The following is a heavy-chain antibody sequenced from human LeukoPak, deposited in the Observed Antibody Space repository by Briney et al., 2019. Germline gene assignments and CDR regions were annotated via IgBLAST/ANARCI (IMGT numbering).Heavy chain of an antibody. Sequence: SETLSLTCTVSGGSISTDYWSWIRQPPGKGLEWIGYIHYSGSTNCNPSLRSRVTISVDTSKNQFSLRLSSVTAADTAVYYCARIYCSSTTCYFDYWGQGTLVTVSS. D-gene: IGHD2-2*01. CDR1: GGSISTDY. CDR3: ARIYCSSTTCYFDY. V-gene: IGHV4-59*01. CDR2: IHYSGST. J-gene: IGHJ4*02.